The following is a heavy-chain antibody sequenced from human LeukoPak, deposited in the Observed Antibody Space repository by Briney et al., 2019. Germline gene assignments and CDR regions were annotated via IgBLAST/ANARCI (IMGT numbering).Heavy chain of an antibody. CDR2: FDPEDGET. D-gene: IGHD3-16*02. J-gene: IGHJ4*02. CDR1: GYTLTELS. Sequence: ASVKVSCKXSGYTLTELSMHWVRQTPGKGLEWMGGFDPEDGETIYAQKFQGRVTITEDTSTDTAYMELSSLRSEDTAVYYCATSIMITFGGVIVPVSPLDYWGQGTLVTVSS. V-gene: IGHV1-24*01. CDR3: ATSIMITFGGVIVPVSPLDY.